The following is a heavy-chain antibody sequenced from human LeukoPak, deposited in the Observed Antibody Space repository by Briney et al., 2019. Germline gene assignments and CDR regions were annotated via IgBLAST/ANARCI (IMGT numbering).Heavy chain of an antibody. CDR2: IYYSGST. J-gene: IGHJ1*01. Sequence: PSETLSLTCTVSGGSISSYYWSWIRQPPGKGLEWIGYIYYSGSTNYNPSLKSRVTISVDTSKNQFSLKLSSVTAADTAVYYCAGEVTRISYFQHWGQGTLVTVSS. CDR1: GGSISSYY. V-gene: IGHV4-59*01. CDR3: AGEVTRISYFQH. D-gene: IGHD4-23*01.